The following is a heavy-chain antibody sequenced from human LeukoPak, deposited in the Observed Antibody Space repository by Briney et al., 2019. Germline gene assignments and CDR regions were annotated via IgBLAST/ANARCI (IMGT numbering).Heavy chain of an antibody. D-gene: IGHD3-22*01. Sequence: SVKVSCKASGYTFTSYGISWVRQAPGQGLEWMGRIIPILGIANYAQKFRGRVTITADKSTSTAYMELSSLRSEDTAVYYCATVTPEGYYDSSGYTYYFDYWGQGTLVTVSS. CDR3: ATVTPEGYYDSSGYTYYFDY. J-gene: IGHJ4*02. CDR2: IIPILGIA. V-gene: IGHV1-69*04. CDR1: GYTFTSYG.